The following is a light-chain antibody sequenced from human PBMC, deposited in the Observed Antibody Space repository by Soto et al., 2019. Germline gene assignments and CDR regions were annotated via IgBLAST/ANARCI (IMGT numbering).Light chain of an antibody. V-gene: IGKV3-11*01. CDR2: HAS. Sequence: EIVFTQSPANWSLSTGERSTVSGRVSWRVSNYLAWCQQKPGRAPRLLIYHASNRSAGIPARFSGSRSGTDFTLTISSLVPEDFAVYYCQQRSNWPITFGQGTRLEIK. CDR1: WRVSNY. J-gene: IGKJ5*01. CDR3: QQRSNWPIT.